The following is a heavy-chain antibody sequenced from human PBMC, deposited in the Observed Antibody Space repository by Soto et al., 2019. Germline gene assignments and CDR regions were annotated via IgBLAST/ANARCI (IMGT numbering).Heavy chain of an antibody. Sequence: PGGSLRLSCAASGFTFSTYPMIWVRQAPGKGLECVGSISDSGANTYYADSVRGRFTISRDNSKNTLYLQMNSLRDDDTAVYYCAKILSMVTSYYYGMDVWGHGTTVTVSS. V-gene: IGHV3-23*01. CDR1: GFTFSTYP. J-gene: IGHJ6*02. CDR2: ISDSGANT. D-gene: IGHD4-17*01. CDR3: AKILSMVTSYYYGMDV.